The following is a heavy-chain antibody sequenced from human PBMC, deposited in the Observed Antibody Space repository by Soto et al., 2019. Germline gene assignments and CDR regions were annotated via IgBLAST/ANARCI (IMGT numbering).Heavy chain of an antibody. D-gene: IGHD3-10*01. J-gene: IGHJ3*01. CDR1: GGSTNNYY. CDR2: IYDSGST. V-gene: IGHV4-59*12. Sequence: PSETLSLTCTLSGGSTNNYYWSWIRQPPGKRLEWIGYIYDSGSTSYNPSLRSRVTISLDTSQNQFSLKLTSATAADTAVYYCVRVAYGSGSWRRAFDLWGQGTLVTVSS. CDR3: VRVAYGSGSWRRAFDL.